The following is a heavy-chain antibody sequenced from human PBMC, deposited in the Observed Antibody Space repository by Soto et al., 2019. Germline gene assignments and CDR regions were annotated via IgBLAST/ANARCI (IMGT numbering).Heavy chain of an antibody. Sequence: EVQLLESGGGLVQPGGSLRLSCAASGFTFATYTMSRVRQTPGKGLEWVSAITGSDGRTYYADSVKGRFTISRDNSKNTLYLQMNSLGAEDTAVYYCAKNSAATIRVGFDYWGQGTLVTVSS. J-gene: IGHJ4*02. V-gene: IGHV3-23*01. CDR2: ITGSDGRT. D-gene: IGHD5-12*01. CDR3: AKNSAATIRVGFDY. CDR1: GFTFATYT.